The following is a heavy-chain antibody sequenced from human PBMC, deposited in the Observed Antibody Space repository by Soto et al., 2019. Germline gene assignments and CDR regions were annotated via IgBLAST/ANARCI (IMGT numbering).Heavy chain of an antibody. J-gene: IGHJ4*02. D-gene: IGHD6-13*01. CDR1: GFTFSDYY. V-gene: IGHV3-30-3*01. CDR3: ARAGYSSSWYFDY. CDR2: ISYDGSNK. Sequence: LRLSCAASGFTFSDYYMSWVRQAPGKGLEWVAVISYDGSNKYYADSVKGRFTISRDNSKNTLYLQMNSLRAEDTAVYYCARAGYSSSWYFDYWGQGTLVTVSS.